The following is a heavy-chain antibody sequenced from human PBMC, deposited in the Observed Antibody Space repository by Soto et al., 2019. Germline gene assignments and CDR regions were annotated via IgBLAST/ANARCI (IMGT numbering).Heavy chain of an antibody. D-gene: IGHD6-6*01. Sequence: GGSLRLSCAASGFTVDDYGMSWVRQAPGKGLEWVSGINWNGGSTGYADSVKGRFTNSRDNAKNSLYLQMNSLRAEDTALYHCARREVEYSSSSGGYYYYYMDVWGKGTTVTVSS. CDR3: ARREVEYSSSSGGYYYYYMDV. J-gene: IGHJ6*03. CDR1: GFTVDDYG. CDR2: INWNGGST. V-gene: IGHV3-20*01.